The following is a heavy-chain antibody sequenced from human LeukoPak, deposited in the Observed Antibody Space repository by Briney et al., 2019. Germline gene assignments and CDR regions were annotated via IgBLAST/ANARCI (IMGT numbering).Heavy chain of an antibody. CDR3: ARVWGSWTSFDY. Sequence: SETLSLTCTVSGGSISSGGYYWSWIRQHPGKGLEWIGYIYYSGSTYYNPSLKSRVTISVDTSRNQFSLKLSSVTAADTAVYYCARVWGSWTSFDYWGQGTLVTVSS. CDR1: GGSISSGGYY. V-gene: IGHV4-31*03. CDR2: IYYSGST. D-gene: IGHD6-13*01. J-gene: IGHJ4*02.